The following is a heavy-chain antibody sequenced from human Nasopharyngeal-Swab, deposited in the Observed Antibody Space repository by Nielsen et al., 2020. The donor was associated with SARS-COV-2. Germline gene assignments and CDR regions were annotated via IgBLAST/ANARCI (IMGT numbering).Heavy chain of an antibody. D-gene: IGHD1-26*01. J-gene: IGHJ4*02. CDR1: GGSISSNY. CDR3: ARSLVGVSRHFDY. CDR2: MSYSGST. V-gene: IGHV4-59*01. Sequence: SETLSLTCTVSGGSISSNYWNWIRQPPGKGLGWIGYMSYSGSTNYNPSLNSRVTISLDPSKNQFSLRLSSVTSADTAVYYCARSLVGVSRHFDYWGQGALVTVSS.